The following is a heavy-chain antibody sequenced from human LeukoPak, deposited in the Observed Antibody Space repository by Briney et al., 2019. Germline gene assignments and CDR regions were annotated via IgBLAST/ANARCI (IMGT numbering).Heavy chain of an antibody. CDR2: IYYSGST. CDR1: GGFISSYY. D-gene: IGHD3-22*01. CDR3: ARGDYYDSSGYYYGTQYYFDY. J-gene: IGHJ4*02. V-gene: IGHV4-59*06. Sequence: SETLSLTCTVSGGFISSYYWSWIRQHPGKGLEWIGYIYYSGSTYYNPSLKSRVTISVDTSKNQFSLKLSSMTAADTAVYYCARGDYYDSSGYYYGTQYYFDYWGQGTLVTVSS.